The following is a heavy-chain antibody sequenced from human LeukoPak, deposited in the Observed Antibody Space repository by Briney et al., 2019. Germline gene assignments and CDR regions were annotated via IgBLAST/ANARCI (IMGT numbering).Heavy chain of an antibody. D-gene: IGHD6-19*01. Sequence: GGSLRLSCAASGFTFSSYGMTWVRQAPGKGLEWVSAISGSGGSTYYADSVKGRFTISRDNSKNTLYLQMNSLRAEDTAAYYCAKDLNSGWYGRDYWGQGTLVTVSS. CDR3: AKDLNSGWYGRDY. J-gene: IGHJ4*02. CDR1: GFTFSSYG. V-gene: IGHV3-23*01. CDR2: ISGSGGST.